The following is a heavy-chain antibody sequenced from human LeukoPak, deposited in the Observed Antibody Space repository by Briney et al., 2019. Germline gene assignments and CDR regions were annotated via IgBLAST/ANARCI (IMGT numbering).Heavy chain of an antibody. J-gene: IGHJ1*01. V-gene: IGHV4-34*01. D-gene: IGHD6-19*01. CDR3: AGAVAVGYFQH. CDR2: INHSGST. CDR1: GGSFSGYY. Sequence: KPSETLSLTCAVYGGSFSGYYWSWIRQPPGKGLEWIGEINHSGSTYYNPSLKSRVTISVDTSKNQFSLKLSSVTAADTAVYYCAGAVAVGYFQHWGQGTLVTVSS.